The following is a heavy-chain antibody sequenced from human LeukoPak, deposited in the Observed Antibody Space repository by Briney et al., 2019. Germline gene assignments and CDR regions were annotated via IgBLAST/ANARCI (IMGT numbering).Heavy chain of an antibody. V-gene: IGHV4-31*03. CDR3: ASSTVPLYFDY. CDR1: GGSISSGGYY. D-gene: IGHD4-17*01. J-gene: IGHJ4*02. CDR2: IYYSGST. Sequence: PSETLSLTCTVSGGSISSGGYYWNWIRQHPGKGLEWIGYIYYSGSTYYNPSLKSRVAISVDTSKNQFSLKLSSVTAADTAVYYCASSTVPLYFDYWGQGTLVTVSS.